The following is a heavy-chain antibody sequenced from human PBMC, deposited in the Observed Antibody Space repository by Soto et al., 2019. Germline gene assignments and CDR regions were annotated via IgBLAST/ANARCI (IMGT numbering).Heavy chain of an antibody. Sequence: GGSLRLSCAASGFTVSSSYMSWVRQAPGKGLEWVSVIYSGGSTYYADSVNGRFTISRDNSKNTVYLQMNSLRAEDTAVYYCERSLTGYYYFDNWGQGTLVTVSS. J-gene: IGHJ4*02. CDR2: IYSGGST. CDR1: GFTVSSSY. D-gene: IGHD3-9*01. V-gene: IGHV3-66*01. CDR3: ERSLTGYYYFDN.